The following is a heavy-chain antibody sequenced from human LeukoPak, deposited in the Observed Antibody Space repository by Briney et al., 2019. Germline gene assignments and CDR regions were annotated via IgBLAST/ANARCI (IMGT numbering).Heavy chain of an antibody. CDR2: ISSSGSTI. CDR1: GFTFSSYE. D-gene: IGHD1-26*01. Sequence: GGSLRPSCAASGFTFSSYEMNWVRQAPGKGLEWVSYISSSGSTIYYADSVKGRFTISRDNAKNSLYLQMNSLRAEDTAVYYCARDFVGATIGVGVVDYWGQGTLVTVSS. V-gene: IGHV3-48*03. J-gene: IGHJ4*02. CDR3: ARDFVGATIGVGVVDY.